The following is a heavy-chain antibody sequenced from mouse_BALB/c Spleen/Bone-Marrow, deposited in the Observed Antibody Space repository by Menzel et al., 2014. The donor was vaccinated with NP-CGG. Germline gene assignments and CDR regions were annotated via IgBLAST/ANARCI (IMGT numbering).Heavy chain of an antibody. Sequence: EVKLMDSGGGLVQPGGSLRLSCATSGFIFTDYYMSWVRQPPGKALEWLGFIRNKANVYSTEYSASVRGQFTISRGNSQSILYLQMNTLRAEDSATYYCVREEDGYYVGFAYWGQGTLVTVSA. CDR1: GFIFTDYY. J-gene: IGHJ3*01. CDR2: IRNKANVYST. V-gene: IGHV7-3*02. CDR3: VREEDGYYVGFAY. D-gene: IGHD2-3*01.